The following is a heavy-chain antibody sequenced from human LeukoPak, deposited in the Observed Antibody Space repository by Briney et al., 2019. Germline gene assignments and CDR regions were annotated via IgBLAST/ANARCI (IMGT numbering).Heavy chain of an antibody. J-gene: IGHJ3*01. Sequence: SETLSLTCAVSGVSVTNADYYWSWIRQPPGKRLEWIGYLYHTGSSNFNPSLKSRVIISLDTSKNQFSLNLTSVTAADTAVYYCARDQGGGSHRQAFDAWGQGTMATVSS. CDR1: GVSVTNADYY. D-gene: IGHD6-25*01. CDR3: ARDQGGGSHRQAFDA. V-gene: IGHV4-61*08. CDR2: LYHTGSS.